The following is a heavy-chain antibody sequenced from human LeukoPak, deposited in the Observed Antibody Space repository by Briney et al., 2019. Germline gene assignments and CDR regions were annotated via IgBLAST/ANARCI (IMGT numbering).Heavy chain of an antibody. D-gene: IGHD3-22*01. CDR3: AGRNYDSSGYYLSY. V-gene: IGHV3-21*01. CDR1: GFTFSTYG. CDR2: ISTSSSYI. Sequence: MPGGSLRLSCAASGFTFSTYGMNWVRLAPGRGLEWVSSISTSSSYIYYADSVKGRFTISRDNGKNSLYLQMNSLRAEDTAVYYCAGRNYDSSGYYLSYWGQGTLVTVSS. J-gene: IGHJ4*02.